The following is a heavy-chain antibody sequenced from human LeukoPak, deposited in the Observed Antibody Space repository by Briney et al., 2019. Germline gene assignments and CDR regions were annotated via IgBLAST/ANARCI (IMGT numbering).Heavy chain of an antibody. Sequence: PSETLSLTCSVSVGSITSSNHLWGWIRQAPGDGLEWIGSVCFQNTYYNPSLKSRVTISVDKTRSLLSLDLRSVTAADTALYCCARQKGSTGFFDFWGRGTLVTVSS. D-gene: IGHD6-25*01. CDR1: VGSITSSNHL. CDR2: VCFQNT. V-gene: IGHV4-39*01. J-gene: IGHJ4*02. CDR3: ARQKGSTGFFDF.